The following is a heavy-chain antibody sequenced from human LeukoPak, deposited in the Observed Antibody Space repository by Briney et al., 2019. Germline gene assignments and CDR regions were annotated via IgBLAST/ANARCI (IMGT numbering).Heavy chain of an antibody. CDR2: INPNNGGT. Sequence: GASVKVSCKASGYTFTGYYMHWVRQAPGQGLEWMGWINPNNGGTNKAQKFQGRVTMTSDTSISTAYMELSRLRSDDTAVYYCARDPSSGGDYWGQGSLVTVSS. CDR3: ARDPSSGGDY. D-gene: IGHD6-19*01. V-gene: IGHV1-2*02. CDR1: GYTFTGYY. J-gene: IGHJ4*02.